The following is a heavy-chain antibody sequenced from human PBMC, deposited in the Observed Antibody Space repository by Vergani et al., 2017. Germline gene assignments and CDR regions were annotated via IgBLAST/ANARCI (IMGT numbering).Heavy chain of an antibody. J-gene: IGHJ5*02. V-gene: IGHV4-39*01. Sequence: QLQLQESGPGLVKPSATLSLTCSVPGASIRSSNYYWGWIRQPPGKGLEWIASIYYSGRTYYNPSLKSRVTISVDTSKNQFSLKLSSVTAADTAVYFCAGHSTVEWLVKLGWIDPWGQGILVTVSS. D-gene: IGHD6-19*01. CDR2: IYYSGRT. CDR1: GASIRSSNYY. CDR3: AGHSTVEWLVKLGWIDP.